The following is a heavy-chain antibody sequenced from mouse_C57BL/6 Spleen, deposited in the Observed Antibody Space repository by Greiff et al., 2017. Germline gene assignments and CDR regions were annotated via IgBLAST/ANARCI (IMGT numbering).Heavy chain of an antibody. V-gene: IGHV2-3*01. CDR3: AKPYLLLRYYFDY. D-gene: IGHD1-1*01. J-gene: IGHJ2*01. Sequence: LSISKDNSKSQVFLKLNSLQTDDTATYYCAKPYLLLRYYFDYWGQGTTLTVSS.